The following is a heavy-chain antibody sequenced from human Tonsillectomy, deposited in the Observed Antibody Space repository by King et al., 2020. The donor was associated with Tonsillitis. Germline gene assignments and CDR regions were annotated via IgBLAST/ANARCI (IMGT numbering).Heavy chain of an antibody. J-gene: IGHJ4*02. D-gene: IGHD3-10*01. Sequence: LQLQESGSGLVKPSQTLSLTCAVSGGSISSGGYSWSWIRQPPGKGLEWIGHIYPSGSTYYTPSLKSRVTISVDWSKNQFSLKLTSVTAADTAVYFCARATDLDGNGEDYWGQGILVTVSS. CDR1: GGSISSGGYS. CDR3: ARATDLDGNGEDY. V-gene: IGHV4-30-2*01. CDR2: IYPSGST.